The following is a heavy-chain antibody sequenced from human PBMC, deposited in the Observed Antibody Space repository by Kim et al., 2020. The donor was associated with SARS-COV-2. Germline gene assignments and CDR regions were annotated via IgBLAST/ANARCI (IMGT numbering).Heavy chain of an antibody. D-gene: IGHD4-4*01. Sequence: TSYAQKVQGRVTMTRDTSTSTVYMELSSLRSEDTAVYYCARPDYSGGMDVWGQGTTVTVSS. V-gene: IGHV1-46*01. J-gene: IGHJ6*02. CDR2: T. CDR3: ARPDYSGGMDV.